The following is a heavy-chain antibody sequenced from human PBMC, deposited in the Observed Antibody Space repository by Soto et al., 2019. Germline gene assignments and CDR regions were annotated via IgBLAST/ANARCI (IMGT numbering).Heavy chain of an antibody. D-gene: IGHD3-10*01. CDR3: AKDSMSYYCGSGSYNDY. Sequence: EVQLVESGGGLVQPGRSLRLSCAASGFTFDDYAMHWVRQAPGKGLEWVSGISWNSGSIGYADSVKGRFTISRDNAKNSLYLQMNSLRAEDTALYYCAKDSMSYYCGSGSYNDYWGQGTLVTVSS. V-gene: IGHV3-9*01. CDR1: GFTFDDYA. CDR2: ISWNSGSI. J-gene: IGHJ4*02.